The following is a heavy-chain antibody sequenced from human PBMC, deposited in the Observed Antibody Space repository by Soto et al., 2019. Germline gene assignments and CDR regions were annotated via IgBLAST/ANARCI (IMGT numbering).Heavy chain of an antibody. D-gene: IGHD3-9*01. J-gene: IGHJ6*02. Sequence: GVSLRLSCVASEFTFSSYWMHWVRQVPGKGLVWVSRLNEDGSFTSYADSVKGRFTIFRDNAEKTLYLEMNSLRAEDSAVYYCGRDLSGLADGWGQGTTVIVS. CDR1: EFTFSSYW. CDR3: GRDLSGLADG. CDR2: LNEDGSFT. V-gene: IGHV3-74*01.